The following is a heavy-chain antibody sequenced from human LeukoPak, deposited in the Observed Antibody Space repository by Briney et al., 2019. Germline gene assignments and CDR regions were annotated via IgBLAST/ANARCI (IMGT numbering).Heavy chain of an antibody. J-gene: IGHJ6*04. CDR2: ISGGGGST. CDR3: AKGAWGFGYYGMDV. CDR1: GFTFSNFA. D-gene: IGHD3-10*01. Sequence: GGSLRLSCAASGFTFSNFAMSWVRQAPGKGLEWVSAISGGGGSTYYADSVKGRFTISRDNSKNTLYLQMNSLRAEDTAVYYCAKGAWGFGYYGMDVWGKGTTVTVSS. V-gene: IGHV3-23*01.